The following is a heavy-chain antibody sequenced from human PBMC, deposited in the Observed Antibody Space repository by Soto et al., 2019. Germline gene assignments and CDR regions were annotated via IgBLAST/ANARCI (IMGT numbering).Heavy chain of an antibody. CDR1: GYTFTSYY. CDR3: ARDHTPRYYYYGMDV. V-gene: IGHV1-46*01. J-gene: IGHJ6*02. CDR2: INPSGGST. Sequence: GASVKVSCKASGYTFTSYYMHWVRQAPGQGLEWMGIINPSGGSTSYAQKFQGRVTMTRDTSTSTVYMELSSLRSEDTAVYYCARDHTPRYYYYGMDVWGQGTTVPVSS.